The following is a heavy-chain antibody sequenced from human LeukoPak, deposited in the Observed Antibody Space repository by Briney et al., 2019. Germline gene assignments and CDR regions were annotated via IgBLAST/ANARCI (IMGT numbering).Heavy chain of an antibody. CDR2: IYSDGST. J-gene: IGHJ4*02. V-gene: IGHV3-66*01. Sequence: PGGSLRLSCAASGFTVSTNYMNWVRQAPGKGLEWVSLIYSDGSTYYADSVKGRFTISRDNSKNTLYLQMNSLRAEDTAVYYCARDLGYCSGNTCYVGYFDYWGQGTQVTVSS. D-gene: IGHD2-15*01. CDR1: GFTVSTNY. CDR3: ARDLGYCSGNTCYVGYFDY.